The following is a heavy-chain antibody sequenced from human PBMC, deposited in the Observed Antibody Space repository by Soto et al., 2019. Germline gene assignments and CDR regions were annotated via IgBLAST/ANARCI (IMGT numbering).Heavy chain of an antibody. J-gene: IGHJ5*02. D-gene: IGHD3-3*01. Sequence: ASVKVSCKASGYTFTGHYMHWVRQAPGQGLVWMGWINPNSRGTNYAQKSQSRVTMTRDTSISTAYMELSRLRSDDTAVYSCARPYYDFWSGYSSYHWFDPWGQGTLVTVSS. V-gene: IGHV1-2*02. CDR1: GYTFTGHY. CDR2: INPNSRGT. CDR3: ARPYYDFWSGYSSYHWFDP.